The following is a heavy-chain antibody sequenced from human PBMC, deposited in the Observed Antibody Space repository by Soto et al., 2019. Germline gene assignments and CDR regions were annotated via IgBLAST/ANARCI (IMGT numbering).Heavy chain of an antibody. CDR1: GYTFTSYG. CDR3: AGDGGLGENYYYYYGMDV. CDR2: ISAYNGNT. V-gene: IGHV1-18*01. J-gene: IGHJ6*02. Sequence: ASVKVSCKASGYTFTSYGISWVRQAPGQGLEWMGWISAYNGNTNYAQKLQGRVTMTTDTSTSTAYMELRSLRSDDTAVYYCAGDGGLGENYYYYYGMDVWGQGTTVTVSS. D-gene: IGHD3-16*01.